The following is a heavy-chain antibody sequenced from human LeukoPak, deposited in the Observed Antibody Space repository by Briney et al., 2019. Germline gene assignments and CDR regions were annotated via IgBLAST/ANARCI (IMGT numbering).Heavy chain of an antibody. V-gene: IGHV4-39*07. CDR1: GGSISSSSYY. J-gene: IGHJ4*02. D-gene: IGHD6-13*01. CDR3: AGSVGSSSWYPFDY. CDR2: IYYSGST. Sequence: SETLSLTCTVSGGSISSSSYYWGWIRQPPGKGLEWIGSIYYSGSTYYNPSLKSRVTISVDTSKNQFSLKLSSVTAADTAVYYCAGSVGSSSWYPFDYWGQGTLVTVSS.